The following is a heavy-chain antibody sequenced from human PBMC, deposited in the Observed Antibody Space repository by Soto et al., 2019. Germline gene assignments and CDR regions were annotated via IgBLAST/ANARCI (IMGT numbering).Heavy chain of an antibody. D-gene: IGHD6-13*01. CDR1: GFTFTISA. J-gene: IGHJ6*02. CDR3: AAPNSSSWYGEYYYYGMDV. CDR2: IVVGSGNT. V-gene: IGHV1-58*01. Sequence: SVKVSCKASGFTFTISAVQCVLRSLLQRLEGIGWIVVGSGNTNYAQKFQERATITRDMSTSTAYMELSSLRSEDTAVYYCAAPNSSSWYGEYYYYGMDVWGQGTTVTVSS.